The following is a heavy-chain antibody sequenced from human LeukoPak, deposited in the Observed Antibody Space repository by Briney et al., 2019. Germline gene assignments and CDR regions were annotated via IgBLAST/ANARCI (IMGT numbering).Heavy chain of an antibody. CDR3: ARDRGRAPFDP. J-gene: IGHJ5*02. Sequence: ASVNVSCKASGYTFSTNGISWVRQAPGQGLEWMGWISAYNGNTNYAQKLQGRVTMTTDTSTSTAYMELRSLRSDDTAVYYRARDRGRAPFDPWGQGTLVTVSS. V-gene: IGHV1-18*01. D-gene: IGHD3-10*01. CDR2: ISAYNGNT. CDR1: GYTFSTNG.